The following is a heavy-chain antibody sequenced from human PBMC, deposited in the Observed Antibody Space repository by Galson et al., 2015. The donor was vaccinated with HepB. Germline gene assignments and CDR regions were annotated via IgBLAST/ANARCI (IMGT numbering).Heavy chain of an antibody. D-gene: IGHD3-10*01. V-gene: IGHV3-30*18. Sequence: SLRLSCAGSGFTFRSYGMRWVRQTPGKGLEWVALISYDGSKKNYADSLKGRFTISRDNSESTVYLRMNSLRAEDTAVYYCAKASGADHYGMDVWGQGATVIVSS. J-gene: IGHJ6*02. CDR2: ISYDGSKK. CDR3: AKASGADHYGMDV. CDR1: GFTFRSYG.